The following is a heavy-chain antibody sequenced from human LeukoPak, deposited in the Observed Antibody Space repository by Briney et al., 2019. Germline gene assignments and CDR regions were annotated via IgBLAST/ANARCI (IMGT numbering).Heavy chain of an antibody. CDR3: ARGGPTIFGVVTHPDY. V-gene: IGHV1-2*04. CDR1: GYTFTGYY. CDR2: INPNSGGT. D-gene: IGHD3-3*01. Sequence: GASVKVSCKASGYTFTGYYMHWVRQAPGQGLEWMGWINPNSGGTNYAQKFQGWVTMTRDTSISTAYMELSRLRSDDTAVYYCARGGPTIFGVVTHPDYWSQGTLVTVSS. J-gene: IGHJ4*02.